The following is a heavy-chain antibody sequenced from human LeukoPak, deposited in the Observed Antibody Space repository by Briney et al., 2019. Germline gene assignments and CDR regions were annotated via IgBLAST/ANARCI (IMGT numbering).Heavy chain of an antibody. V-gene: IGHV4-59*01. CDR2: IYYSGST. CDR1: GGSISSYY. D-gene: IGHD2-15*01. J-gene: IGHJ4*02. CDR3: AARCLYCRDLNALNY. Sequence: PSETLSLTCTVSGGSISSYYWSWIRQPPGKGLEWIGYIYYSGSTNYNPSLKSRVTISVDTSKNQFSLKLSSVTAADTAVYYCAARCLYCRDLNALNYWGQGTLVTVSS.